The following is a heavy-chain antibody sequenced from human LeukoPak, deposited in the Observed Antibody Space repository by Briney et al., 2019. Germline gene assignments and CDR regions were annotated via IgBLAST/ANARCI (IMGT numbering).Heavy chain of an antibody. CDR1: GFTFSSYA. Sequence: PGGSLRLSCAASGFTFSSYAMSWVRQAPGKGPEWVGHIKSKVDGGTADYGAPVKDRFTISRDDSKNTVYLQVNSLKTEDTAVYYCATGVPYTGGGAIVFWGQGTLVTVSS. CDR3: ATGVPYTGGGAIVF. CDR2: IKSKVDGGTA. V-gene: IGHV3-15*01. J-gene: IGHJ4*02. D-gene: IGHD3-16*02.